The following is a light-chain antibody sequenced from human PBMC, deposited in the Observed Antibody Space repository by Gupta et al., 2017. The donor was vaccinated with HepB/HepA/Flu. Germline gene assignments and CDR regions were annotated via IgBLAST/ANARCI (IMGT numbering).Light chain of an antibody. CDR1: RLRSYS. CDR2: GKN. J-gene: IGLJ1*01. Sequence: SELTQDPAVSVALGQTVRITCQGDRLRSYSVSWYQQKPGQVPRLVISGKNNRPSGIPDRFSGSSSGNTASWTISGAQAEDEADYYCSSRDSSGNQFVFGSGTKVTVL. V-gene: IGLV3-19*01. CDR3: SSRDSSGNQFV.